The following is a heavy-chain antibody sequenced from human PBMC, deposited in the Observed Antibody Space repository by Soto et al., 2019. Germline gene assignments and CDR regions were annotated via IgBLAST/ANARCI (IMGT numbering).Heavy chain of an antibody. Sequence: SETLSLTCTVSGGSISSYYWSWIRQPPGKGLEWIGYIYYSGSTNYNPSLKSRVTISVDTSKNQFSLKLSSVTAADTAVYYCARHGGWFGESLNTGFDPWGQGTLVTVSS. CDR1: GGSISSYY. V-gene: IGHV4-59*08. CDR2: IYYSGST. J-gene: IGHJ5*02. CDR3: ARHGGWFGESLNTGFDP. D-gene: IGHD3-10*01.